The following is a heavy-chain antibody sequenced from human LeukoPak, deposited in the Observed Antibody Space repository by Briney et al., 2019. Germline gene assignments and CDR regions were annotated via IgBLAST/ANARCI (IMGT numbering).Heavy chain of an antibody. J-gene: IGHJ5*02. CDR2: IWFDGND. CDR3: VRYPRGRYEDWYDA. V-gene: IGHV4-39*07. D-gene: IGHD1-26*01. CDR1: GAFITRDTYY. Sequence: SETLSLTCTVSGAFITRDTYYWAWVRQSPGKGLEWIGSIWFDGNDYYNPSFRSRVAMSVDPSKSQFSLRVNSVTAADTGIYYCVRYPRGRYEDWYDAWGQGTLVTVSS.